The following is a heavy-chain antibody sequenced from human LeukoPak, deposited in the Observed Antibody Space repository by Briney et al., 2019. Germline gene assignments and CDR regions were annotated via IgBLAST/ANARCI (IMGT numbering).Heavy chain of an antibody. Sequence: SETLSLTCTVSGGSLSSGDYYWSWIRQPPGKGLEWIGYIYYSGSTYYNPSLKSRVTISVDTSKNQFSLKLSSVTAADTAVYYCARAFRITIFGVPRYYFDYWGQGTLVTVSS. CDR2: IYYSGST. CDR3: ARAFRITIFGVPRYYFDY. D-gene: IGHD3-3*01. V-gene: IGHV4-30-4*08. J-gene: IGHJ4*02. CDR1: GGSLSSGDYY.